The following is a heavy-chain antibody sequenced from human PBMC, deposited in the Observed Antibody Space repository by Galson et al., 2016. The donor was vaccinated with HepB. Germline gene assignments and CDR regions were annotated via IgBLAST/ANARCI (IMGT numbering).Heavy chain of an antibody. V-gene: IGHV1-18*01. D-gene: IGHD6-13*01. Sequence: SVKVSCKASGYTFSTYGISWVRQAPGQGLEWMGWINAHNGDTNYAQSLRGRVTLTTDRSTSTPYMELRSLRPDDTAVYYCARDYAILGTTAGGEISSWDDTFDIWGQGTMVIVSS. CDR2: INAHNGDT. CDR3: ARDYAILGTTAGGEISSWDDTFDI. CDR1: GYTFSTYG. J-gene: IGHJ3*02.